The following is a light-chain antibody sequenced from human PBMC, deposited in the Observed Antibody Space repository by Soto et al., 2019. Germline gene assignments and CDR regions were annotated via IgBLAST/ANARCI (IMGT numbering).Light chain of an antibody. CDR1: QSVSSW. Sequence: DIQMTQSPSTLSALVGDRVTIPCRASQSVSSWLAWYQQRAGTAPKLLIYKASTLEGGPPSRFSGSGSGTESTLTTRIVQPDYSATYYCQQYDTYPSFGQGTKLEIK. V-gene: IGKV1-5*03. CDR2: KAS. J-gene: IGKJ2*01. CDR3: QQYDTYPS.